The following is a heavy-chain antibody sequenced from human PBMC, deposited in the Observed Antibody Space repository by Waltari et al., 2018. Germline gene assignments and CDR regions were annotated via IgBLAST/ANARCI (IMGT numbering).Heavy chain of an antibody. CDR1: GDSMNSNSW. J-gene: IGHJ4*02. Sequence: QLQLHESGHALVKPSGTLSLTCTVSGDSMNSNSWWSWVRQPPEKGLEWIGQIHRSGRSNYNPSLESRVTISLDTSNRQFSLKLTSTTAADTAVYYCARDRGIGLYFDSWGQGTLVTVSP. V-gene: IGHV4-4*02. CDR2: IHRSGRS. D-gene: IGHD1-26*01. CDR3: ARDRGIGLYFDS.